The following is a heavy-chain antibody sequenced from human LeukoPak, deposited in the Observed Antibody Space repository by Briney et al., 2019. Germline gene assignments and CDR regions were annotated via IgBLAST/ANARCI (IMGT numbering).Heavy chain of an antibody. CDR2: IDPSDSYT. D-gene: IGHD2-2*01. J-gene: IGHJ6*04. CDR3: ARRAVYCSSTSCYHRDGMDV. V-gene: IGHV5-10-1*01. Sequence: GESLKISCKGSGYSFTSYWISWVRQMPGKGLEWMGRIDPSDSYTNHSPSFQGHVTISADKSISTAYLQWSSLKASDTAMYYCARRAVYCSSTSCYHRDGMDVWGKGTTVTVSS. CDR1: GYSFTSYW.